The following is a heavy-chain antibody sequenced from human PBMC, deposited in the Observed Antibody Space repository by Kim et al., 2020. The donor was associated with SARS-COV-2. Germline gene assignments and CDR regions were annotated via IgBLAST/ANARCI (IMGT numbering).Heavy chain of an antibody. D-gene: IGHD5-12*01. Sequence: GGSLRLSCAASGFSASSNYMNWVRQAPGKGLEWVSVIYSDGDTYFADSVKGRFTVSRDNSKNTLYLQMNSLRAEDTAVYYCAREKDIVPKAHPGYFDFWG. CDR3: AREKDIVPKAHPGYFDF. CDR2: IYSDGDT. J-gene: IGHJ4*03. V-gene: IGHV3-53*01. CDR1: GFSASSNY.